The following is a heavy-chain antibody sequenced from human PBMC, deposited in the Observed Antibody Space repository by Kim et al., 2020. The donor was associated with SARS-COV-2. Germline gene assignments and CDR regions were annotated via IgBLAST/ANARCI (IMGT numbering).Heavy chain of an antibody. CDR2: ISYDGSNK. D-gene: IGHD3-22*01. J-gene: IGHJ4*01. CDR3: ARGPEGDSSGYYLLDY. Sequence: GGSLRLSCAASGFTFSSYGMHWVRQAPGKGLEWVAVISYDGSNKYYADSVKGRFTISRDNSKNTLYLQMNSLRAEDTAVYYCARGPEGDSSGYYLLDYWG. CDR1: GFTFSSYG. V-gene: IGHV3-33*05.